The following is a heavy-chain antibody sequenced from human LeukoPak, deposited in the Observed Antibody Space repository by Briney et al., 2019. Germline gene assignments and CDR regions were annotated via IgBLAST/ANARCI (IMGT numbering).Heavy chain of an antibody. V-gene: IGHV4-4*02. CDR1: GGSISSSNW. Sequence: SGTLSLTCAVSGGSISSSNWWSWVRQPPGKGLEWIGEIYHSGSTNYNPSLKSRVTISVDKSKNQFSLKLSSVTAADTAVYYCARKFRGPRLGQTGSKGFDPWGQGTLVTVSS. J-gene: IGHJ5*02. CDR3: ARKFRGPRLGQTGSKGFDP. D-gene: IGHD1-1*01. CDR2: IYHSGST.